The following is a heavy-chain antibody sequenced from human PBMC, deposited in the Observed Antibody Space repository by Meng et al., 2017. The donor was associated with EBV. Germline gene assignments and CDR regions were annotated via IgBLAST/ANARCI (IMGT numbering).Heavy chain of an antibody. CDR2: VHYTGST. J-gene: IGHJ5*02. Sequence: QLQLRESGPGQVKPSETLSLTCTVPGDSISSFYYWGWIRQPPGRGLEWIGSVHYTGSTYYSPSLKSRVTVSVDTSKNQFSLRLTSVTAADTAVYYCARPFPSWQSPRLDPVGAWGQGTLGTVSS. D-gene: IGHD6-19*01. V-gene: IGHV4-39*01. CDR1: GDSISSFYY. CDR3: ARPFPSWQSPRLDPVGA.